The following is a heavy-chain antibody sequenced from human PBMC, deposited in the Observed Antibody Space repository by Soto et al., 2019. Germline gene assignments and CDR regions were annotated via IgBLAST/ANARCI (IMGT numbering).Heavy chain of an antibody. D-gene: IGHD1-1*01. CDR3: ARGYNWNDHERYYYGMDV. CDR2: INPNSGGT. Sequence: ASVKVSCKASGYTFTGYYMHWVRQAPGQGLEWMGWINPNSGGTNYAQKFQGWVTMTRDTSISTAHMELSRLRSDDTAVYYCARGYNWNDHERYYYGMDVWGQGTTVTVSS. V-gene: IGHV1-2*04. J-gene: IGHJ6*02. CDR1: GYTFTGYY.